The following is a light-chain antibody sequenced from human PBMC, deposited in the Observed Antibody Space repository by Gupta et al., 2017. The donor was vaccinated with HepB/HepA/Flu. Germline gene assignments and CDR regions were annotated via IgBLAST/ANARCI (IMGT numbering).Light chain of an antibody. CDR3: GTWDSSLSAVV. V-gene: IGLV1-51*01. Sequence: PSVSAAPGQKVTISCSGSSSNIGNNYVSWYQQLPGTAPKLLIYDNNKRPSGIPDRFSVSKSGTSATLGITGLQTGDEADYYCGTWDSSLSAVVFGGGTKLTVL. CDR1: SSNIGNNY. CDR2: DNN. J-gene: IGLJ2*01.